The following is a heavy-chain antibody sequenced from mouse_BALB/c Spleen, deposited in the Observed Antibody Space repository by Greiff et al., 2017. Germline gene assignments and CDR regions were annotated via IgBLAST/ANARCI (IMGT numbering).Heavy chain of an antibody. J-gene: IGHJ4*01. CDR2: IDPANGNT. D-gene: IGHD2-4*01. V-gene: IGHV14-3*02. Sequence: DVKLQESGAELVKPGASVKLSCTASGFNIKDTYMHWVKQRPEQGLEWIGRIDPANGNTKYDPKFQGKATITADTSSNTAYLQLSSLTSEDTAVYYSARSTMITEGYYAMDYWGQGTSVTVSS. CDR1: GFNIKDTY. CDR3: ARSTMITEGYYAMDY.